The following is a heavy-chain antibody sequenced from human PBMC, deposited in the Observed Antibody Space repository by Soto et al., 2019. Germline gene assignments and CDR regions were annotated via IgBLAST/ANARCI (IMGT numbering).Heavy chain of an antibody. Sequence: EVQLVESGGGLVEPGGSLRLSCAASGFIFSTAWINWVRQAPGKGLEWVGRTKSKIDGGTTDFAASVKCRYDISRDDSLDKMILQMNSLKREDTAVYYCTTDSHFSTRLVRFDLWGRGTLVTVSS. V-gene: IGHV3-15*07. CDR3: TTDSHFSTRLVRFDL. J-gene: IGHJ4*01. CDR2: TKSKIDGGTT. D-gene: IGHD3-3*02. CDR1: GFIFSTAW.